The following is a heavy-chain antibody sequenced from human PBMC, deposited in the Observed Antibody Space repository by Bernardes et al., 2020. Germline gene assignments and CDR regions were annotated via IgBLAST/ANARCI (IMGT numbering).Heavy chain of an antibody. D-gene: IGHD2-15*01. J-gene: IGHJ4*02. CDR2: ISGSGGST. Sequence: GGSLRLSCAAAGFTFSSYAMSWVRQAPGKGLEWVSAISGSGGSTYYADSVKGRFTISRDNSKNTLYLQMNSLRAEDTAVYYCAKDRGDIVVVVAATPPFPVYWGQGTLVTVSS. V-gene: IGHV3-23*01. CDR1: GFTFSSYA. CDR3: AKDRGDIVVVVAATPPFPVY.